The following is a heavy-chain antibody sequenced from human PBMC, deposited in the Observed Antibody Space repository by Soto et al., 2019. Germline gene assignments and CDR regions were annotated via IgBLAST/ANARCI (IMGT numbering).Heavy chain of an antibody. Sequence: ASVKVSFKASGDTRTDFSMHWVRQAPGQRPEWMGWLSVGNGDTKYSQKFQGRVTITRDTSARTAYMELSNLRSEDTAVYYCATSEGDCGGGSCYNYFYYYGMDVWGQGTTVTVSS. J-gene: IGHJ6*02. CDR1: GDTRTDFS. CDR2: LSVGNGDT. D-gene: IGHD2-15*01. CDR3: ATSEGDCGGGSCYNYFYYYGMDV. V-gene: IGHV1-3*01.